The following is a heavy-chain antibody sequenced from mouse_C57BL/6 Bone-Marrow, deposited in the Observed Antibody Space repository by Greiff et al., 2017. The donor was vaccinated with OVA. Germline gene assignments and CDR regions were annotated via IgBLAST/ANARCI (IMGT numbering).Heavy chain of an antibody. Sequence: EVQLQESGGGLVKPGGSLKLSCAASGFTFSDYGMHWVRQAPEKGLEWVAYISSGSSTIYYADTVKGRFTISRDNAKNTLFLQMTSLRSEDTAMYYCARPHDGYLYYFDYWGQGTTLTVSS. CDR1: GFTFSDYG. CDR2: ISSGSSTI. J-gene: IGHJ2*01. CDR3: ARPHDGYLYYFDY. V-gene: IGHV5-17*01. D-gene: IGHD2-3*01.